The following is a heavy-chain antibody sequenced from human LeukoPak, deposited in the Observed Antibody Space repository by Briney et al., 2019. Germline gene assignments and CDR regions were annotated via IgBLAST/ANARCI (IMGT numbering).Heavy chain of an antibody. CDR1: GFTFSSYG. Sequence: GRSLRLSCAASGFTFSSYGMHWVRQAPGKGLEWVAVISYDGSSKYYADSVKGRFTISRDNSKNTLYLQMNSLRAEDTAVYYCAKGSVVAAKGGGYYFDYWGQGTLVTVSS. CDR3: AKGSVVAAKGGGYYFDY. V-gene: IGHV3-30*18. D-gene: IGHD2-15*01. J-gene: IGHJ4*02. CDR2: ISYDGSSK.